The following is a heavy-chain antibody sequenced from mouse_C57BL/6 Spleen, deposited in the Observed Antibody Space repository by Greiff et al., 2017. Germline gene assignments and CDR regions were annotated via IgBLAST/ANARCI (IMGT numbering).Heavy chain of an antibody. CDR1: GFTFSDAW. CDR2: IRNKANNHAT. Sequence: EVHLVESGGGLVQPGGSMKLSCAASGFTFSDAWMDWVRQSPEKGLEWVAEIRNKANNHATYYAESVKGRFTISRDDSKSSVYLQMNSLRAEDTGIYYCTRRDYYYWYFDVWGTGTTVTVSS. J-gene: IGHJ1*03. D-gene: IGHD1-1*01. CDR3: TRRDYYYWYFDV. V-gene: IGHV6-6*01.